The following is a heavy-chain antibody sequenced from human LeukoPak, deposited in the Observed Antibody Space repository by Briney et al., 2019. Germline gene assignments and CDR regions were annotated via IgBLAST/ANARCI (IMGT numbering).Heavy chain of an antibody. CDR3: ARVWGYYYDSSGYYYGGTDAFDI. Sequence: GGSLRLSCAASGFTFSSYWMHWVRQAPGKGLVWASRINSDGSTTNYADSVKGRFTIFRDNAKNTLYVQVNSLRADDTAVYYCARVWGYYYDSSGYYYGGTDAFDIWGQGTMVTVSS. D-gene: IGHD3-22*01. CDR1: GFTFSSYW. CDR2: INSDGSTT. V-gene: IGHV3-74*01. J-gene: IGHJ3*02.